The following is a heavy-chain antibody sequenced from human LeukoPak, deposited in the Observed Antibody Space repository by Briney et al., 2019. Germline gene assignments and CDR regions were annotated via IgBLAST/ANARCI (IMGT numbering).Heavy chain of an antibody. CDR2: IYHSGST. D-gene: IGHD1-26*01. CDR3: ARDGHTRVGATWLTFDY. CDR1: GYSISSGYY. Sequence: SETLSLTCTVSGYSISSGYYWGWIRQPPGKGLEWIGSIYHSGSTYYNPSLKSRVTISVDTSKNQFSLKLSSVTAADTAVYYCARDGHTRVGATWLTFDYWGQGTLVTVSS. J-gene: IGHJ4*02. V-gene: IGHV4-38-2*02.